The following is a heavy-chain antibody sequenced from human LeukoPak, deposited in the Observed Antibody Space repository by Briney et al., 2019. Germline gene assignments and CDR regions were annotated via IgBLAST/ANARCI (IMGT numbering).Heavy chain of an antibody. CDR1: GDSIISSTYY. J-gene: IGHJ5*02. D-gene: IGHD6-19*01. V-gene: IGHV4-39*01. CDR3: ARHGYSSGFYWFDP. Sequence: PSETLSLTCTVSGDSIISSTYYWGWISQPPGKGLEWIGSIFYSGSTYYSPSLKSRITISVDTSKNLFSLNLRSVTAADTAVYYCARHGYSSGFYWFDPWGQGTLVTVSS. CDR2: IFYSGST.